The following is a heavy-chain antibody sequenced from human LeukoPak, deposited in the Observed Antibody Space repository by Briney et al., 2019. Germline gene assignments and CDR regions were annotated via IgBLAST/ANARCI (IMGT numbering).Heavy chain of an antibody. CDR3: ASRRHRSAWFDP. CDR2: IYHSGST. Sequence: SETLSLTCAVSGYSISSGYYWGWIRQPPGKGLEWIGSIYHSGSTYYNPSLKSRVTISVDTSKNQFSLQLSSVTAADTAVYYCASRRHRSAWFDPWGQGTLVTVSS. J-gene: IGHJ5*02. CDR1: GYSISSGYY. V-gene: IGHV4-38-2*01.